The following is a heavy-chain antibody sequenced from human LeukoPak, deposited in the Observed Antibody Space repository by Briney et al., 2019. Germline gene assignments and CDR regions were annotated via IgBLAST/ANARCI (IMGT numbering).Heavy chain of an antibody. V-gene: IGHV1-46*01. D-gene: IGHD2-15*01. J-gene: IGHJ3*02. CDR2: INPSGGST. CDR1: GYTFTSCY. CDR3: ARLVVAANDAFDI. Sequence: ASVKVSCKASGYTFTSCYMHWVRQAPGQGLEWMGIINPSGGSTSYAQKFQGRVTMTRDTSTSTVYMELSSLRSEDTAVYYCARLVVAANDAFDIWGQGTMVTVSS.